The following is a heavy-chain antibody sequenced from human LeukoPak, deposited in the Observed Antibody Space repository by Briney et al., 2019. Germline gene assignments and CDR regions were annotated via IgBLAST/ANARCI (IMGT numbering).Heavy chain of an antibody. V-gene: IGHV3-23*01. D-gene: IGHD2-15*01. CDR3: AKRVVVGATSPYSDFQD. CDR1: GFTFSSYA. Sequence: GGSLRLSCVASGFTFSSYAMGWVRQAPGKGLEWVSAISGSGVTTHYTGSVKGRFSISRDNSKNTLYLQMDSLRAEDTALYYCAKRVVVGATSPYSDFQDWGQGTLVTVSS. J-gene: IGHJ1*01. CDR2: ISGSGVTT.